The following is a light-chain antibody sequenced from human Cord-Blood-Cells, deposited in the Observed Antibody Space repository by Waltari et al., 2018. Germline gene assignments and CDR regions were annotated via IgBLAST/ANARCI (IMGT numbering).Light chain of an antibody. CDR2: DAS. CDR3: QQRSNWPIT. V-gene: IGKV3-11*01. J-gene: IGKJ5*01. CDR1: QSVSSY. Sequence: EIVLTQSPATLSLSTGERATLSCMASQSVSSYLAWYQQKPGQAPRLLIYDASNRATGIPARFSGSGSVTDFTLTISSLEPEDFAVYYCQQRSNWPITFAQGTRLEIK.